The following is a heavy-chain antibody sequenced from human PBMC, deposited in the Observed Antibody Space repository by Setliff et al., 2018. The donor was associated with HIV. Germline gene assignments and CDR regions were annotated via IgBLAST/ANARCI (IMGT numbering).Heavy chain of an antibody. J-gene: IGHJ4*02. CDR1: GFTFSSYA. D-gene: IGHD3-3*01. CDR3: ATIWMRGAYFDY. CDR2: ISGSGGST. V-gene: IGHV3-23*01. Sequence: HPGGSLRLSCAASGFTFSSYAMSWVRQAPGKGLEWVSAISGSGGSTYYADSVKGRFTISRDNAKNTLYLQMNSLRAEDTAVYYCATIWMRGAYFDYWGQGTLVTVSS.